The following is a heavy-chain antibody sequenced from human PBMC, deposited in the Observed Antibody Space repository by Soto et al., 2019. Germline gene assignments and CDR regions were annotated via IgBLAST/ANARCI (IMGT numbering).Heavy chain of an antibody. J-gene: IGHJ5*02. Sequence: HPGRSVRLSCPASGFTFSRYEMNCISQAPGKGLGWGDFISSTASIIYYADSVKGRVTISRYKAKNSLYLQMNSLRAEDTAVYYCARATSPDSVDRGPDLPPCGQGTLVTVSS. CDR1: GFTFSRYE. D-gene: IGHD3-10*01. V-gene: IGHV3-48*03. CDR2: ISSTASII. CDR3: ARATSPDSVDRGPDLPP.